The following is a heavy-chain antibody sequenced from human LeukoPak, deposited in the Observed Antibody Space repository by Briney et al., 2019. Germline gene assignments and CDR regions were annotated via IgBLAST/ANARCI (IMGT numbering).Heavy chain of an antibody. CDR2: ISAYNGNT. CDR3: ARDRLAYCGGDCYANWFDP. V-gene: IGHV1-18*01. Sequence: ASVKVSCKASGYTFTSYGISWVRQAPGQGLEWMGWISAYNGNTNYAQKLQGRVTMTTDTSTSTAYMELRSLRSDDTAVYYCARDRLAYCGGDCYANWFDPWGQGTLVTVSS. J-gene: IGHJ5*02. D-gene: IGHD2-21*02. CDR1: GYTFTSYG.